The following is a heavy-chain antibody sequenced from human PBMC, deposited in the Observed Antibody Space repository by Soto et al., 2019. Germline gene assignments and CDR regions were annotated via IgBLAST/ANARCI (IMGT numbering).Heavy chain of an antibody. J-gene: IGHJ4*01. V-gene: IGHV1-8*01. Sequence: QVQLVQSGAEVKNPGASVRVSCKTSGYTFTSYDINWMRQATGQGLEWLGWMSPNSGNTGYAQKFQGRVMMTRDTSTSTAYMELSSLQDEDTAIYYCARNLWGTGDFVYWGHGTLVTVSS. CDR3: ARNLWGTGDFVY. D-gene: IGHD2-21*01. CDR1: GYTFTSYD. CDR2: MSPNSGNT.